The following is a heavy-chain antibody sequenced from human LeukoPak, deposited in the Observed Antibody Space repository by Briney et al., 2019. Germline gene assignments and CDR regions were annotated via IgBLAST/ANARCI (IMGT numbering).Heavy chain of an antibody. J-gene: IGHJ4*02. V-gene: IGHV4-39*07. D-gene: IGHD6-19*01. CDR2: IYYSGST. Sequence: PSETLSLTCTVSGGSISSSSYYWGWISQPPGKGLEWIGSIYYSGSTYYNPSLKSRVTISVDTSKNQFSLKLSSVTAADTAVYYCARGSGWDQFDYCGQGTLVTVSS. CDR3: ARGSGWDQFDY. CDR1: GGSISSSSYY.